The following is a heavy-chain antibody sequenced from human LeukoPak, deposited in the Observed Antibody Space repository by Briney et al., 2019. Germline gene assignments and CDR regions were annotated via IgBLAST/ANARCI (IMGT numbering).Heavy chain of an antibody. CDR2: INAGNGNT. V-gene: IGHV1-3*01. Sequence: ASVKVSCKASGYTFTSYAMHWVRQAPGQRLEWMGWINAGNGNTKYSQKFQGRVTITRDTSASTAYMELSSLRSEDTAVYYCAREAMVRGVAFDPWGQGTLVTVSS. CDR1: GYTFTSYA. J-gene: IGHJ5*02. D-gene: IGHD3-10*01. CDR3: AREAMVRGVAFDP.